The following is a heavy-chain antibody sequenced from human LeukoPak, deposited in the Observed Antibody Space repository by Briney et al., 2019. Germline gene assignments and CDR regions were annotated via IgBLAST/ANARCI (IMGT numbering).Heavy chain of an antibody. CDR3: ARSERDGSGRFYFDY. CDR1: GDSISSYY. Sequence: SETLSLTCTVSGDSISSYYWSWIRQPPGKGLEWIGYIYNSGSTNYNPSLTDYNPSLKSRVTISVGTSKNQFSLKLSSVTAADTAVYYCARSERDGSGRFYFDYWGQGTLVTVSS. D-gene: IGHD3-10*01. V-gene: IGHV4-59*01. CDR2: IYNSGST. J-gene: IGHJ4*02.